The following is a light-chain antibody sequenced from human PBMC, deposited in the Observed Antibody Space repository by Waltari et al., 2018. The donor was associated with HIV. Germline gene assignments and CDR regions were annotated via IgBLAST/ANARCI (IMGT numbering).Light chain of an antibody. CDR1: SGRNSYA. CDR3: QTWGPGIEV. CDR2: LNRCGRH. V-gene: IGLV4-69*02. Sequence: LVVTQSPSASASLGASVTLTCTLSSGRNSYAIAWHQQQPEKGPRSLMRLNRCGRHIKGAGVPERFSGSSSGAERYLTIASLQSEDEADYDRQTWGPGIEVFGGGTKLTVL. J-gene: IGLJ3*02.